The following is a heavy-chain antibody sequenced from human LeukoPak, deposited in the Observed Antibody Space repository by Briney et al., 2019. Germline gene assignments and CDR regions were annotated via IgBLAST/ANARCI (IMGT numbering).Heavy chain of an antibody. V-gene: IGHV4-39*07. J-gene: IGHJ4*02. CDR3: ARDPYSSGWYGVGGFDY. Sequence: TSETLSLTCTVSGGSISSSSYYWGWIRQPPGKGLEWIGSIYYSGSTYYNPSLKSRVTISVDTSKNQFSLKLSSVTAADTAVYYCARDPYSSGWYGVGGFDYWGQGTLVTVSS. CDR1: GGSISSSSYY. D-gene: IGHD6-19*01. CDR2: IYYSGST.